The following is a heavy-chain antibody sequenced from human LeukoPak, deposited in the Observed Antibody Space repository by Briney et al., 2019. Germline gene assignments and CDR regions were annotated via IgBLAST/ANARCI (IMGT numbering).Heavy chain of an antibody. CDR2: ISTSSSYI. J-gene: IGHJ4*02. CDR1: GFTFSSYG. V-gene: IGHV3-21*01. CDR3: ARVEWNIVTTSEGYFDY. Sequence: PGGSLRLSCAASGFTFSSYGMNWVRQAPGQGLEWVSSISTSSSYIYYADSMKGRFTISRDKAKNSLYLQMNSLRAEDTAVYYCARVEWNIVTTSEGYFDYWGQGTLVTVSS. D-gene: IGHD5-12*01.